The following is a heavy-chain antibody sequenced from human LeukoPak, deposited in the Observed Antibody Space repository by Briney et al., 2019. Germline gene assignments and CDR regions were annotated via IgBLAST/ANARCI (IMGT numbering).Heavy chain of an antibody. Sequence: PGRSLRLSCAASGFTFSSYGMHWVRQVPGKGLEWVAVIWYDGSKKLYADSVKGRFTISRDISKNTLYLEMDSLRAEDTAVYHCARDLGIAVADDWGQGTLVTVSS. CDR1: GFTFSSYG. J-gene: IGHJ4*02. V-gene: IGHV3-33*01. CDR2: IWYDGSKK. D-gene: IGHD6-19*01. CDR3: ARDLGIAVADD.